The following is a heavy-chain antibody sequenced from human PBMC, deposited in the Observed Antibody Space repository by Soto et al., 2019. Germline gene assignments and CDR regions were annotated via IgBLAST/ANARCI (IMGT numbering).Heavy chain of an antibody. Sequence: QVQLQESGPGLVKPSQTLSLTCTVSGGSISSGGYYWSWIRQHPGKGTEGIGYIYYSGSTYYNPSLKSRVTRSVDTSKNQFSLKLSSVTAADTAVYYCARVRRDIVVVVAATNYYYYGMDVWGHGTTVTVSS. V-gene: IGHV4-31*03. CDR1: GGSISSGGYY. CDR2: IYYSGST. D-gene: IGHD2-15*01. CDR3: ARVRRDIVVVVAATNYYYYGMDV. J-gene: IGHJ6*02.